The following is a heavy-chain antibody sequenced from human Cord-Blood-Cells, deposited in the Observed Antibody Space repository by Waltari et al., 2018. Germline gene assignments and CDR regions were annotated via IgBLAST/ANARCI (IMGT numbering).Heavy chain of an antibody. J-gene: IGHJ4*02. D-gene: IGHD3-3*01. V-gene: IGHV1-69*06. Sequence: QVQLVQSGAEVKKPGSSVKVSCTASGGTFSSYAISWVRQAPGQGLEWMGGITPILGTANQAQKFQGRVTITADKSTSTAYMELSSLRSEDTAVYYCARVRCDLEWLYYFDYWGQGTLVTVSS. CDR3: ARVRCDLEWLYYFDY. CDR2: ITPILGTA. CDR1: GGTFSSYA.